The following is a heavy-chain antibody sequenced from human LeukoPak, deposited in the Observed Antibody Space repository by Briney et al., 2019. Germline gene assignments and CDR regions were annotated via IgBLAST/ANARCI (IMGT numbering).Heavy chain of an antibody. Sequence: SETLSLTCTVSGGSISSYYWSWIRQPPGKGLEWIGYIYYSGSTNYNPSLKSRVTISVDTSKNRFSLKLSSVTAADTAVYYCARGLSSSLFDYWGQGTLVTVSS. J-gene: IGHJ4*02. CDR3: ARGLSSSLFDY. V-gene: IGHV4-59*01. D-gene: IGHD6-6*01. CDR2: IYYSGST. CDR1: GGSISSYY.